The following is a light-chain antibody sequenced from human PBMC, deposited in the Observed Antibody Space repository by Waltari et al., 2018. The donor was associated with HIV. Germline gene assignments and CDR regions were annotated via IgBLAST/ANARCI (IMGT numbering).Light chain of an antibody. Sequence: EIVMTQSPASLSVSPGERATLTCRASQNVITNLAWYQQKPGQVSRHLIYGASTRATGIPARFSGSGSGTEFSRTISSLQSEDFAVYFCQQYNNWPLTFGGGTKVEI. CDR3: QQYNNWPLT. J-gene: IGKJ4*01. CDR2: GAS. V-gene: IGKV3-15*01. CDR1: QNVITN.